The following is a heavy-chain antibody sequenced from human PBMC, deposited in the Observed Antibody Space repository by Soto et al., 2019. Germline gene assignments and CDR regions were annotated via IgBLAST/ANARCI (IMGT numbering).Heavy chain of an antibody. J-gene: IGHJ4*02. Sequence: ASVKVSCKASGYTFSNYYMHWVRQAPGQGLEWVGIINPSGDTTTYAQRFQGRVTMTRDTSTSTVYMELSSLRSEDTAFYYCARDKVDILTGDYNAYFDYWGQGTLVTVSS. D-gene: IGHD3-9*01. CDR2: INPSGDTT. V-gene: IGHV1-46*01. CDR3: ARDKVDILTGDYNAYFDY. CDR1: GYTFSNYY.